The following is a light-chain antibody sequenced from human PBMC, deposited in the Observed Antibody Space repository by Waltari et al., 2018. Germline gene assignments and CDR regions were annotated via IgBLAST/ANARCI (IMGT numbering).Light chain of an antibody. CDR2: KDS. CDR1: VLAKRY. Sequence: SYELTQPSSVSVSPGQTARITCSGDVLAKRYTRLFQQKPGQAPVLVIYKDSERPSGIPERFPGSSSGTTVTLTISGAQVEDEADYYCYSVDDNKRVFGGGTKLTVL. J-gene: IGLJ2*01. V-gene: IGLV3-27*01. CDR3: YSVDDNKRV.